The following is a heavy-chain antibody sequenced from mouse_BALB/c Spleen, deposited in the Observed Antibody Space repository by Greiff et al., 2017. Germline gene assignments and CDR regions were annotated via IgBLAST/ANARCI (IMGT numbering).Heavy chain of an antibody. CDR2: INPSTGYT. CDR1: GYTFTSYW. D-gene: IGHD1-1*01. V-gene: IGHV1-7*01. CDR3: ARFTVVASPYAMDY. Sequence: QVQLQQSGAELAKPGASVKMSCKASGYTFTSYWMHWVKQRPGQGLEWIGYINPSTGYTEYNQKFKDKATLTADKSSSTAYMQLSSLTSEDSAVYYCARFTVVASPYAMDYWGQGTSVTVSS. J-gene: IGHJ4*01.